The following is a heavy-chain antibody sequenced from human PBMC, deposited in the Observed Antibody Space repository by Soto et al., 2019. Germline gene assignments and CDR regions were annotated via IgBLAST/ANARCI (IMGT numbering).Heavy chain of an antibody. D-gene: IGHD7-27*01. CDR1: GGSISSGGYY. J-gene: IGHJ4*02. CDR2: IYYSGST. CDR3: TRANWYSEY. Sequence: SETLSLTCTVSGGSISSGGYYWSWIRQHPGKGLEWIGYIYYSGSTYYNPSLKSRVTISVDTSKNQFSLNLTSVTAADTAVYYCTRANWYSEYWGQGTLVTVSS. V-gene: IGHV4-31*03.